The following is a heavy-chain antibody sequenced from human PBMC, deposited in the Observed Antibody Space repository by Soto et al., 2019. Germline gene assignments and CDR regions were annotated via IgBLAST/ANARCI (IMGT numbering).Heavy chain of an antibody. J-gene: IGHJ6*02. D-gene: IGHD2-8*02. CDR1: GFTFSSYA. Sequence: QVQLVESGGGVVQPGRSLRLSCAASGFTFSSYAMHWVRQAPGKGLEWVAVISYDGSNKYYADSVKGRFTISRDNSKNPLYLQMNSLRAEDTAVYYCARGSVYGSGGVGMDVWGPGTTVTVSS. V-gene: IGHV3-30-3*01. CDR2: ISYDGSNK. CDR3: ARGSVYGSGGVGMDV.